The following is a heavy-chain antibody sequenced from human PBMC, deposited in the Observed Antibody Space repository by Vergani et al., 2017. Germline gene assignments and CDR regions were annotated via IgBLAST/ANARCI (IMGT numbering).Heavy chain of an antibody. CDR1: GFIFSSHG. J-gene: IGHJ4*02. CDR2: IRYDGSRR. Sequence: QVQLVEWGGGVVQPGGSLRLSCTASGFIFSSHGMHWVRQAPGKGLEWVSFIRYDGSRRYYGESVKGRFTISRDNSKNMVYIQMNSLRPEDTAGYYCVKGKGNFENWGQGTLVTVSS. V-gene: IGHV3-30*02. CDR3: VKGKGNFEN.